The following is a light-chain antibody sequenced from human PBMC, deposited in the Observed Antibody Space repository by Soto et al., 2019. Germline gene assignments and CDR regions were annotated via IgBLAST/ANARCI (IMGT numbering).Light chain of an antibody. CDR2: GAS. CDR1: QSVSSY. J-gene: IGKJ2*01. CDR3: QQYGSSPYT. V-gene: IGKV3-20*01. Sequence: EIVLTQSPGTLSLSPGERATLSCRVSQSVSSYLAWYQQKPGQAPRLLIYGASTRATGIPDRFSGSGSETDFTLTISRLEPEHFAVYYCQQYGSSPYTLGQGTKLEIK.